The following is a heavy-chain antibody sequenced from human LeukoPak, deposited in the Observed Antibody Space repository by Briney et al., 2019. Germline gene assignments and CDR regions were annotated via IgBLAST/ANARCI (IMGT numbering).Heavy chain of an antibody. Sequence: PSETLSLTCTVSGYSISSGYYWGWIRQPPGKGLEWIGSIYHSGSTSYNPSLKSRITISVDTSKNQFSLKLNSVTAADTAVYYCARGVANVPQQLVRRYYFDYWGQGTLVTVSS. CDR1: GYSISSGYY. J-gene: IGHJ4*02. D-gene: IGHD6-13*01. CDR2: IYHSGST. CDR3: ARGVANVPQQLVRRYYFDY. V-gene: IGHV4-38-2*02.